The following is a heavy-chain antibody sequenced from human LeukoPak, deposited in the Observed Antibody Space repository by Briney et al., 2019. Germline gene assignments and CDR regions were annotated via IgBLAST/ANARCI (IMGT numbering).Heavy chain of an antibody. CDR2: IYYSGST. CDR1: GGSISSSSYY. Sequence: SETLSLTCTVSGGSISSSSYYWGWIRQPPGKGLEWIGSIYYSGSTYYNPSLKSRVTISVDTSKNQFSLKLSSVTAADTAVYYCARDFSQSWYYYDSSGYRLGYYFDYWGQGTLVTVSS. V-gene: IGHV4-39*07. J-gene: IGHJ4*02. D-gene: IGHD3-22*01. CDR3: ARDFSQSWYYYDSSGYRLGYYFDY.